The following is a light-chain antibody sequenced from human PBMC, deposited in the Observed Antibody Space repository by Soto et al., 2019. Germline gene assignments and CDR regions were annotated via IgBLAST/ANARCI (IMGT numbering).Light chain of an antibody. CDR3: QQYGGSPIT. J-gene: IGKJ5*01. CDR1: QSVGGTF. Sequence: EIVLTQSPGPLSLSPGEGATLSCRSSQSVGGTFLAWYQQKPGQAPTLLIYGASTRATGIPDRFSGSGSGTAFTLTISRLDPEDFAVYYCQQYGGSPITLGQGTRLEIK. V-gene: IGKV3-20*01. CDR2: GAS.